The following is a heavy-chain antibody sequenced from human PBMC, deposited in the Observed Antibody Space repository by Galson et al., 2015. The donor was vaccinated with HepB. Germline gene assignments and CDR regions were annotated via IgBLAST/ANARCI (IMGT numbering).Heavy chain of an antibody. CDR3: AKGGGYSYGGRDHFDY. V-gene: IGHV3-30*18. J-gene: IGHJ4*02. CDR1: GFTFSSYG. CDR2: ISYDGSNK. Sequence: SLRLSCAASGFTFSSYGMHWVRQAPGKGLEWVAVISYDGSNKYYADSVKGRFTISRDNSKNTLYLQMNSLRAEDTAVYYCAKGGGYSYGGRDHFDYWGQGTLVTVSS. D-gene: IGHD5-18*01.